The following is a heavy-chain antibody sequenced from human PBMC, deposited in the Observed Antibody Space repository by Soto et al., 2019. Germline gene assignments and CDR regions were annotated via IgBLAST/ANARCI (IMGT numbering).Heavy chain of an antibody. CDR2: FHFSGST. J-gene: IGHJ4*01. CDR1: GGSINGYY. CDR3: ARASGYSYGYDDFFDN. V-gene: IGHV4-59*01. Sequence: QVQLQESGPGLVKPSETLSLTCTVSGGSINGYYWTWLRQSPTNGLEWIGYFHFSGSTKYNPSLKSRLTISADTSKNQISLTRSSVTAADTAVYYCARASGYSYGYDDFFDNWGQGTLANVSS. D-gene: IGHD5-18*01.